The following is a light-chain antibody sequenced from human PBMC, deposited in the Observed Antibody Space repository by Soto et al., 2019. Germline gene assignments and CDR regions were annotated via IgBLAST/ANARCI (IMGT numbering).Light chain of an antibody. J-gene: IGLJ2*01. CDR1: SSDIGAYNY. CDR3: SSYIGNSKGL. CDR2: DVS. Sequence: QSVLTQPVSVSGSPGQSITISCTGTSSDIGAYNYVCWYQQHPGKAPKLLIYDVSNRPSGVSNRFSGSKSGNTASLTISGLQAEDEADYYCSSYIGNSKGLFGGGTKLTVL. V-gene: IGLV2-14*03.